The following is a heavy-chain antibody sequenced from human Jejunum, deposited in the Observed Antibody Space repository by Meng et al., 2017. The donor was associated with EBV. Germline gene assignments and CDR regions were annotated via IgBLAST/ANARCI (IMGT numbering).Heavy chain of an antibody. CDR2: IYNSGST. CDR1: GGSVSSGTYY. V-gene: IGHV4-61*01. Sequence: QVELAESGPGLVKPSVTLSPTCTVSGGSVSSGTYYWTWIRQPPGKGLEWIGYIYNSGSTNYNPSLKSRVTISLDTSKNQFSLKLSSVTAADTAMYYCARNWNFWGQGTLVTVSS. CDR3: ARNWNF. J-gene: IGHJ4*02. D-gene: IGHD1-1*01.